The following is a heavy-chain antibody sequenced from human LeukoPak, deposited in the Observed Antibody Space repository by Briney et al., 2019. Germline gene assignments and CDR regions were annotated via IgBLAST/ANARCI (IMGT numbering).Heavy chain of an antibody. Sequence: GGSLRLSCAASGFTFSSNDMHWVRQAPGKGLEWVVDISYSGGNKYYADSVKSRFAISRDNSKNTLYMQMNSLRAEDTAVYYCARDRETTVTTYYFDYCGQGTRVTVSS. CDR3: ARDRETTVTTYYFDY. J-gene: IGHJ4*02. CDR1: GFTFSSND. CDR2: ISYSGGNK. V-gene: IGHV3-30*03. D-gene: IGHD4-17*01.